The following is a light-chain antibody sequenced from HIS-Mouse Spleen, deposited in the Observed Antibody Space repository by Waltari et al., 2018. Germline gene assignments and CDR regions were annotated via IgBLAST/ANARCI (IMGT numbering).Light chain of an antibody. V-gene: IGLV2-23*01. Sequence: QSALTQPASVSGSPGQSITISCTGTSSDVGSYNLVSWYQQHPGKAPKLMIYEGSKRPSGGPNRLSGSKSGNTASLTISGLQAEDEADYYCCSYAGSSTVVFGGGTKLTVL. J-gene: IGLJ2*01. CDR1: SSDVGSYNL. CDR3: CSYAGSSTVV. CDR2: EGS.